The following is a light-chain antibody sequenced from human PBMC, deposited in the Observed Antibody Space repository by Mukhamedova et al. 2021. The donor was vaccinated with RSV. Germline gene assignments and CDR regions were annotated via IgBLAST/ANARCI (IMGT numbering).Light chain of an antibody. CDR2: GKN. V-gene: IGLV3-19*01. CDR1: SLRSYY. Sequence: TVMITCQGDSLRSYYASWYQQKPGQAPVLVIYGKNNRPSGIPDRFSGSSSGNTASLTIPGAQAEEEADYYCNSRDSRGNHLVFG. J-gene: IGLJ2*01. CDR3: NSRDSRGNHLV.